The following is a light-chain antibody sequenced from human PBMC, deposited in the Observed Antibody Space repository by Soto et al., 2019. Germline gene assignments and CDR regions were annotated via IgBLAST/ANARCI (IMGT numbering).Light chain of an antibody. CDR3: CSYACGDNVI. CDR1: SSDVGSYNL. Sequence: QSALTQPASVSGSPGQSITLSCTGTSSDVGSYNLVSWYQRHPGKAPKLMIYEVSKRPSGVSDRFSGSKSGNTASLTISGLQPEDEADYYCCSYACGDNVIFGGGTKVTVL. CDR2: EVS. V-gene: IGLV2-23*02. J-gene: IGLJ2*01.